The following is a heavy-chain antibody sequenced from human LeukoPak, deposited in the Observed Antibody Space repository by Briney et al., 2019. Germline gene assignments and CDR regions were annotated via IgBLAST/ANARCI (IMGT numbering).Heavy chain of an antibody. CDR3: ARDPAGAGIYYDY. V-gene: IGHV3-48*01. J-gene: IGHJ4*02. D-gene: IGHD6-19*01. CDR1: GFTFSSYS. CDR2: ISSGSSTI. Sequence: GGSLRLSCAASGFTFSSYSMNWVRQAPGKGLEWISYISSGSSTIYYADSVKGRFTISRDNAKNSLYLQMNSLRAEDTAVYYCARDPAGAGIYYDYWGQGTLVTVSS.